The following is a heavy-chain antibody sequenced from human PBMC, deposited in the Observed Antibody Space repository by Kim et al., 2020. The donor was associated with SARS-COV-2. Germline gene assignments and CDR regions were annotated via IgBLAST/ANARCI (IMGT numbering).Heavy chain of an antibody. V-gene: IGHV3-53*01. CDR2: IYSGGST. Sequence: GGSLRLSCAASGFTVSSNYMSWVRQAPGKGLEWVSVIYSGGSTYYADSVKGRFTISRDNSKNTLYLQMNSLRAEDTAVYYCARDVPPNHYGSDNDYWGQGTLVTVSS. D-gene: IGHD3-10*01. CDR1: GFTVSSNY. CDR3: ARDVPPNHYGSDNDY. J-gene: IGHJ4*02.